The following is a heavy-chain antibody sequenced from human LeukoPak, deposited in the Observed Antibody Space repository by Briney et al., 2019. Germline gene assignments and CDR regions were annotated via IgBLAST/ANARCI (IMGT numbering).Heavy chain of an antibody. D-gene: IGHD3-10*01. CDR2: SSYDGTKT. CDR1: GFTFSSSN. CDR3: ERERFGESN. Sequence: GGSLRLSCAPSGFTFSSSNMHWVRQSPGKGLEWLALSSYDGTKTYYAESVKGRFTVSRDNSKNTLFLQMNSLSAEDTAIYYCERERFGESNWGQGARVTVSS. V-gene: IGHV3-30*04. J-gene: IGHJ4*02.